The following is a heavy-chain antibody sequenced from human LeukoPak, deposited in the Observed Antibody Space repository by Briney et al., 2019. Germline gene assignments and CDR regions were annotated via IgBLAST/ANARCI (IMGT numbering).Heavy chain of an antibody. Sequence: GGSLRLSCAASGFTFDDYAMHWVRQAPGKGLEWVSRIRWDGGSTDYADSVKGRFTISRDNSIKSVYLQMHSLRPEDTALYYCAKDHSTSWYNFFDYWGQGILVTVSS. CDR3: AKDHSTSWYNFFDY. V-gene: IGHV3-43D*03. CDR1: GFTFDDYA. D-gene: IGHD6-13*01. J-gene: IGHJ4*02. CDR2: IRWDGGST.